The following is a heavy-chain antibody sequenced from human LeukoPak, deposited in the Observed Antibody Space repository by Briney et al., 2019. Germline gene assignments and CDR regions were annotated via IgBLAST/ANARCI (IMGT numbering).Heavy chain of an antibody. D-gene: IGHD2-2*01. J-gene: IGHJ6*03. CDR1: GFTFSSYE. CDR3: ASYGYCSSTSCSYYYYYMDV. CDR2: ISSSGSTI. Sequence: PGGSLRLSCAASGFTFSSYEMNWVRQAPGKGLEWVSYISSSGSTIYYADSVKGRFTISRDNAKNSLYLQMNSLRAEDTAVYYCASYGYCSSTSCSYYYYYMDVWGKGTTVTVSS. V-gene: IGHV3-48*03.